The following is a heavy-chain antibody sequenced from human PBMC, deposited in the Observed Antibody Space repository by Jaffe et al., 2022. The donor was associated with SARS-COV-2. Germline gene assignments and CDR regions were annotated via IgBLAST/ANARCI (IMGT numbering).Heavy chain of an antibody. D-gene: IGHD3-22*01. J-gene: IGHJ5*02. Sequence: EVQLVESGGGLVQPGGSLRLSCAASGFRISDQYLDWVRQAPGTGLEWVGRSRNKAKSFTTEYAASVKGRFIISRDDSKNSLYLQMNSLKTEDTAVYYCTRDLSSSGYSRFDPWGQGTLVTVSS. V-gene: IGHV3-72*01. CDR3: TRDLSSSGYSRFDP. CDR2: SRNKAKSFTT. CDR1: GFRISDQY.